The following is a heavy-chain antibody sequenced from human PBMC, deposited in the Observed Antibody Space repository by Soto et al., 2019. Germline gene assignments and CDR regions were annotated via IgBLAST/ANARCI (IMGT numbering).Heavy chain of an antibody. Sequence: QVQLQESGPGLVKPSETLSLTCTVSGGSISSYYWSWIRQPPGKGLEWIGYIYYSGGTNYNPSLKSRVTISVDTSKNQFSLKLSSVTAADTAVYYCARGVGSGSFDYWGQGTLVTVSS. D-gene: IGHD3-10*01. CDR2: IYYSGGT. V-gene: IGHV4-59*01. CDR1: GGSISSYY. J-gene: IGHJ4*02. CDR3: ARGVGSGSFDY.